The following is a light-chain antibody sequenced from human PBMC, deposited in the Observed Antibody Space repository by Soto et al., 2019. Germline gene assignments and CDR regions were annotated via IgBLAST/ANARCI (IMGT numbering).Light chain of an antibody. Sequence: DIVMTQSPDSLAVSLGEKATINCKSSQSVLYSSNNKNYLAWYQQKPGQPPKLLIYCASTRESGVPDRFSGCGSGTDFTLTISSLQAENVAVYYCQQYYSTPWTFGQGTKVEIK. CDR2: CAS. J-gene: IGKJ1*01. CDR1: QSVLYSSNNKNY. CDR3: QQYYSTPWT. V-gene: IGKV4-1*01.